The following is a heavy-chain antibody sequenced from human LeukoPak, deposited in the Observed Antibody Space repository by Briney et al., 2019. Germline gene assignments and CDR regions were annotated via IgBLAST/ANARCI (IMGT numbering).Heavy chain of an antibody. D-gene: IGHD2-8*01. CDR3: ARGMASLDY. Sequence: VRQAPGKGLDWVSTISGSGGSTYYADSVKGRFTISRDNSKSSLYLQMNSLRAEDTALYYCARGMASLDYWGQGTLVTVSS. J-gene: IGHJ4*02. V-gene: IGHV3-23*01. CDR2: ISGSGGST.